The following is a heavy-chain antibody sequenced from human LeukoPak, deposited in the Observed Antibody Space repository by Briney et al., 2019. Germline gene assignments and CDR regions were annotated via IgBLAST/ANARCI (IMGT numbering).Heavy chain of an antibody. CDR1: GYTFTSYY. V-gene: IGHV1-46*01. J-gene: IGHJ4*02. CDR2: INPSGGST. D-gene: IGHD3-3*01. Sequence: ASVKVSCKASGYTFTSYYMHWVRQAPGQGLEWMGIINPSGGSTSYAQEFQGRVTMTRDTSTSTVYMELSSLRSEDTAVYYCARGHDFWSGYPGAFDYWGQGTLVTVSS. CDR3: ARGHDFWSGYPGAFDY.